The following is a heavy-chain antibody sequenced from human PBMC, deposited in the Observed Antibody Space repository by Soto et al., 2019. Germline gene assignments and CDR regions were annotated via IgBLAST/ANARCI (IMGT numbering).Heavy chain of an antibody. CDR1: GGSVTSDNS. V-gene: IGHV4-4*02. D-gene: IGHD2-15*01. J-gene: IGHJ4*02. Sequence: SETLSLTCTVSGGSVTSDNSWSWVRQTPGEGLEWIGEISHGGSTNYNPSFKSPVAMSMDKSRNQFSLNLTSATAADTAVYYWAVLGYGSGEIFDHWGRGTLVTVSS. CDR3: AVLGYGSGEIFDH. CDR2: ISHGGST.